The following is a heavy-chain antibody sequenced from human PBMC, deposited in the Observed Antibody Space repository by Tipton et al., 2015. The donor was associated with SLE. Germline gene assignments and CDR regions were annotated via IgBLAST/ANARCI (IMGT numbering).Heavy chain of an antibody. Sequence: TLSLTCAVYGGSFSGYYWSWIRQPPGKGLEWIGEINHSGGTNYNPSLKSRVTISVDTSKNQFSLKLNSVTAADTAVYYCARGYSSSWSGVIWFDPWGQGTLVTVSS. CDR1: GGSFSGYY. CDR3: ARGYSSSWSGVIWFDP. D-gene: IGHD6-13*01. V-gene: IGHV4-34*01. J-gene: IGHJ5*02. CDR2: INHSGGT.